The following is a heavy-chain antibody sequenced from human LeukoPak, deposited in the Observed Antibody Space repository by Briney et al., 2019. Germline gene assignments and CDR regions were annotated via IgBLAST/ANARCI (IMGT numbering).Heavy chain of an antibody. CDR3: ARHQYTSGWYGWFDP. D-gene: IGHD6-19*01. J-gene: IGHJ5*02. CDR2: IFYSGST. CDR1: SGSISSYY. Sequence: PSETLSLTCTVSSGSISSYYWSWIRQPPGKGLEWIGYIFYSGSTNYNPPLKSRVTILVDTSNNKLSLKLSSVNAADTAVYYCARHQYTSGWYGWFDPWGQGTLVTVSS. V-gene: IGHV4-59*08.